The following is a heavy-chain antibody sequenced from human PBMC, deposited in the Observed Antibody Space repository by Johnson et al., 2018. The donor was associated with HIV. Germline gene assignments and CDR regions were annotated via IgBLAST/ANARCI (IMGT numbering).Heavy chain of an antibody. V-gene: IGHV3-53*01. D-gene: IGHD3-22*01. CDR1: GFTVSSTY. CDR3: ARDQDSSGYYYDAFDI. Sequence: MQLVESGGDLIQPGGSLRLSCAASGFTVSSTYMSWVRQAPGKGLEWLSVLYSDGRTYYADSVKGRFTISRDGSKNSLYLQMNSLRAEDTAVYYCARDQDSSGYYYDAFDIWGQGTMVTVSS. CDR2: LYSDGRT. J-gene: IGHJ3*02.